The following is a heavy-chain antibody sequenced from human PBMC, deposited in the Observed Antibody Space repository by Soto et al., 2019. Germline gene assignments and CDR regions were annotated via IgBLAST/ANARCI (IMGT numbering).Heavy chain of an antibody. Sequence: ASVKVSCKASGYTFTSYAMHWVRQAPGQRLEWMGWINAGNGSTKYSQKFQGRVTITRDTSASTAYMELSSLRSEDTAVYYCARSLAPGIVVATPEAFDYWGQGTLVTVSS. V-gene: IGHV1-3*01. J-gene: IGHJ4*02. CDR3: ARSLAPGIVVATPEAFDY. D-gene: IGHD6-19*01. CDR1: GYTFTSYA. CDR2: INAGNGST.